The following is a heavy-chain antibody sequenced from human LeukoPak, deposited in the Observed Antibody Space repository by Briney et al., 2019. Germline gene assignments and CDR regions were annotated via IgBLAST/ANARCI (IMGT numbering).Heavy chain of an antibody. CDR3: ARAGRASSSWYRAGWFDP. J-gene: IGHJ5*02. D-gene: IGHD6-13*01. CDR2: INPNSGGT. Sequence: ASAKVSCKASGYTFTGYYMHWVRQAPGQGLEWMGWINPNSGGTNYAQKFQGRVTMTRDTSISTAYMELSRLRSDDTAVYYCARAGRASSSWYRAGWFDPWGQGTLVTVSS. V-gene: IGHV1-2*02. CDR1: GYTFTGYY.